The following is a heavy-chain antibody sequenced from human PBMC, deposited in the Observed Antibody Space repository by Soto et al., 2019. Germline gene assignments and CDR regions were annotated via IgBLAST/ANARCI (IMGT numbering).Heavy chain of an antibody. CDR2: INPNSGGT. D-gene: IGHD2-21*02. CDR1: GYTFTGYY. CDR3: ARGGVVTASYYYYYYMDV. Sequence: ASVKVSCKASGYTFTGYYMHWVRQAPGQGLEWMGWINPNSGGTNYAQKFQGWVTMTRDTSISTAYMELSRLRSDDTAVYYCARGGVVTASYYYYYYMDVWGKGTTVTVSS. J-gene: IGHJ6*03. V-gene: IGHV1-2*04.